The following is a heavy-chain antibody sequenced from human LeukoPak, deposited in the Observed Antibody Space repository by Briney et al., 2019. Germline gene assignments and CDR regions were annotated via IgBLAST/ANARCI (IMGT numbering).Heavy chain of an antibody. D-gene: IGHD5-12*01. Sequence: SETLSLTCAVYGGSFSDYYWSWVRQPPGKGLEWIGEINPSGGTGYKPSLKSRVTISVDTSKNQFSLKLSSVTAADTAVYYCARGRYSGYLDYWGQGTLVTVSS. CDR1: GGSFSDYY. CDR3: ARGRYSGYLDY. J-gene: IGHJ4*02. V-gene: IGHV4-34*01. CDR2: INPSGGT.